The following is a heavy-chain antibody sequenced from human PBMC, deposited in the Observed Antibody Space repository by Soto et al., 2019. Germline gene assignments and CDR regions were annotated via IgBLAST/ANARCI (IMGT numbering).Heavy chain of an antibody. CDR1: GFTFSSYW. V-gene: IGHV3-74*01. CDR2: INSDGSST. J-gene: IGHJ4*02. CDR3: AKGYSSGWSNYFDY. D-gene: IGHD6-19*01. Sequence: GGSLRLSCAASGFTFSSYWMHWVRQAPGKGLVWVSRINSDGSSTSYADSVKGRFTISRDNSKNTLYLQMNSLRAEDTAVYYCAKGYSSGWSNYFDYWGQGTLFTVSS.